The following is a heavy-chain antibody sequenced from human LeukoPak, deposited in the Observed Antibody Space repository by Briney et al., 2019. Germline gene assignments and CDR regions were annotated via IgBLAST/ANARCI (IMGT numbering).Heavy chain of an antibody. CDR3: ARDYPNDYDSSGYTDY. D-gene: IGHD3-22*01. Sequence: ASVKVSCKASGYTFTDYYIPWVRQAPGQGLEWMGLINPSGGSTNYAQKFQGRVTITADESTSTAYMELSSLRSEDTAVYYCARDYPNDYDSSGYTDYWGQGTLVTVSS. CDR1: GYTFTDYY. V-gene: IGHV1-46*01. CDR2: INPSGGST. J-gene: IGHJ4*02.